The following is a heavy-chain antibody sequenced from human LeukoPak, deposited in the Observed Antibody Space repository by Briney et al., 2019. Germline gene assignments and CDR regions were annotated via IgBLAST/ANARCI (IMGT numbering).Heavy chain of an antibody. CDR2: ISGSGGST. CDR3: AKDRTVVVPAAITPDY. CDR1: GFTFSSYA. V-gene: IGHV3-23*01. D-gene: IGHD2-2*01. Sequence: GGSLRLSCAASGFTFSSYAMSWVRQAPGKGLEWVSAISGSGGSTYYADSVKGRFTTSRDNSKNTLYLQMNSLRAEDTAVYYCAKDRTVVVPAAITPDYWGQGTLVTVSS. J-gene: IGHJ4*02.